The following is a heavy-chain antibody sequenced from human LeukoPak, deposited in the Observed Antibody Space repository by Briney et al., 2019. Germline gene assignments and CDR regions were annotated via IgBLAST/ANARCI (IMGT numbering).Heavy chain of an antibody. CDR1: GYTFTSYD. V-gene: IGHV1-8*01. CDR2: MNPNSGNT. J-gene: IGHJ4*02. D-gene: IGHD2-2*01. CDR3: ARGYCSSTSCHFDY. Sequence: ASVKVSCKASGYTFTSYDINWVRQATGQGLKWMGWMNPNSGNTGYAQKFQGRVTMTRNTSISTAYMELSSLRSEDTAVYYCARGYCSSTSCHFDYWGQGTLVTVSS.